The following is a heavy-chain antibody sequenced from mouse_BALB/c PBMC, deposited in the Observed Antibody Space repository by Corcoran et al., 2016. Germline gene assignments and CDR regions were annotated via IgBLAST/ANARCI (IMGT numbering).Heavy chain of an antibody. V-gene: IGHV1-22*01. CDR2: INPNNGGT. CDR3: VDYGYDYTMDY. CDR1: GYTFTEYT. D-gene: IGHD1-2*01. Sequence: VQLQQSGPELVKPGASVKVSCKASGYTFTEYTMHWVQQSHGNRLEWIGGINPNNGGTSYNQKFKGKATLTVDKSTSTAYMELRSLTSEDSAVYYCVDYGYDYTMDYWGQGSSVTVTS. J-gene: IGHJ4*01.